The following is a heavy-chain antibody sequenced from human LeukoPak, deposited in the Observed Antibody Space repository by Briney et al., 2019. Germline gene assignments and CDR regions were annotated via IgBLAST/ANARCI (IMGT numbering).Heavy chain of an antibody. Sequence: PSETLSLNCTVSGYSIRSGYYWGWIRQPPRKGLEWIASSYHSGSTYYNPSLRLRVTISVDTSKNQFSLNLRSVTAADTAVYYCARVDRAPVDYWGQGTLVTVSS. CDR2: SYHSGST. D-gene: IGHD3-22*01. CDR1: GYSIRSGYY. V-gene: IGHV4-38-2*02. J-gene: IGHJ4*02. CDR3: ARVDRAPVDY.